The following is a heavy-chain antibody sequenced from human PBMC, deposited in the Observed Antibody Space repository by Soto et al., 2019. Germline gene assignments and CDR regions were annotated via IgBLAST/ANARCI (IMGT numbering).Heavy chain of an antibody. J-gene: IGHJ2*01. CDR1: GGSISSGGFS. CDR3: YREAGRGSPDWYFTL. Sequence: QLQLQESGAGLVKPSQTLSLTCAVSGGSISSGGFSWSWIRQPPGKGLEWIGYIFPSGSTYYNPSRPSRDTRSVETSDNQFSLYMLTVAAADAAVSYGYREAGRGSPDWYFTLWGRGTLFTVSS. D-gene: IGHD1-26*01. CDR2: IFPSGST. V-gene: IGHV4-30-2*01.